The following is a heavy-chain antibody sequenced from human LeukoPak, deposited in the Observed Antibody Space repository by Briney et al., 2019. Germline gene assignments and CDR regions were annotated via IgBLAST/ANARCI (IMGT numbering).Heavy chain of an antibody. CDR1: GGSISSSSYY. Sequence: PSETLSLTCTVSGGSISSSSYYWRWIRQPPGKGLEWIGSIYYSGSTYYNPSLKSRVTISVDTSKNQFSLKLSSVTAADTAVYYCASYYDFWSGNWFDPWGQGTLVTVSS. J-gene: IGHJ5*02. D-gene: IGHD3-3*01. CDR3: ASYYDFWSGNWFDP. CDR2: IYYSGST. V-gene: IGHV4-39*01.